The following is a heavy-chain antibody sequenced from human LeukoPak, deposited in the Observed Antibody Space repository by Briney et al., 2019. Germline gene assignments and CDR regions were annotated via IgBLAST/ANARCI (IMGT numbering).Heavy chain of an antibody. D-gene: IGHD2-21*02. CDR3: ARSNCGGDCYPDYYFDY. Sequence: GGSLRLSCAASGFTFSSYEMNWVRQAPGKGLEWVSYISSSGSTIYYADSVKGRFTISRDNAKNSLYLQMNSLRAEDTAVYYCARSNCGGDCYPDYYFDYWGQGTLVTVSS. CDR1: GFTFSSYE. V-gene: IGHV3-48*03. J-gene: IGHJ4*02. CDR2: ISSSGSTI.